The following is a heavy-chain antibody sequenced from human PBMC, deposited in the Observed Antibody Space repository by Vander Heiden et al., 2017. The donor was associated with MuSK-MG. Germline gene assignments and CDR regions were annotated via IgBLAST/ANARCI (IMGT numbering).Heavy chain of an antibody. V-gene: IGHV4-34*01. CDR3: ARLGWGIVVVSRGPVRWFDP. CDR2: INHSGST. CDR1: GGSFSGYY. J-gene: IGHJ5*02. D-gene: IGHD2-15*01. Sequence: QVQLQQWGAGLLKPSETLSLTCAVYGGSFSGYYWSWIRQPPGKGLEWIGEINHSGSTNYNPSLKSRVTISVDTSKNQFSLKLSSVTAADTAVYYCARLGWGIVVVSRGPVRWFDPWGQGTLVTVSS.